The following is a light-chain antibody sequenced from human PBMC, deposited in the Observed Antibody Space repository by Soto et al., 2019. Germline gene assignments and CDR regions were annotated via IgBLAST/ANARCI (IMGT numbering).Light chain of an antibody. CDR1: QSVSSN. V-gene: IGKV3-15*01. CDR3: QQYSIWPRT. CDR2: GAS. J-gene: IGKJ1*01. Sequence: EIVITQSPATLSVSPGERATLSCRAGQSVSSNLAWYHHKPGQAPRLRLYGASTRATGIPVRVSGTGSGPEFTLTISSLQSEDFGVYYCQQYSIWPRTFGQGTKVDIK.